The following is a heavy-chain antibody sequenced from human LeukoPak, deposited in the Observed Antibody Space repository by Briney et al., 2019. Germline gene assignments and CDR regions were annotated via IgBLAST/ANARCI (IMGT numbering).Heavy chain of an antibody. V-gene: IGHV3-21*01. Sequence: GGSLRLSCAASGFTFSSYSMNWVRQAPGKGLEWLSSISSSSSYIYYADSVKGRFTISRDNAKNSLYLQMNSLRAEDTAVYYCARDGEYYYGSGSYCVYWGQGTLVTVSS. CDR2: ISSSSSYI. J-gene: IGHJ4*02. D-gene: IGHD3-10*01. CDR1: GFTFSSYS. CDR3: ARDGEYYYGSGSYCVY.